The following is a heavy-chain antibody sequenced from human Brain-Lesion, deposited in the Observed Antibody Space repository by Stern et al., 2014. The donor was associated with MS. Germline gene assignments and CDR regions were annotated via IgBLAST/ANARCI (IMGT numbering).Heavy chain of an antibody. V-gene: IGHV4-39*02. CDR3: ARASGLFEY. CDR2: VYYSGST. D-gene: IGHD3-16*01. J-gene: IGHJ4*02. Sequence: VQLLESGPGLVKPSETLSLTCTVSGGSISRSTYYWGWLRLSPGKGLEWIGRVYYSGSTFYNPSLTSRVTLPLPMFTNHFSPQLAFVTAADTGLYYCARASGLFEYWGQGVLVTVSS. CDR1: GGSISRSTYY.